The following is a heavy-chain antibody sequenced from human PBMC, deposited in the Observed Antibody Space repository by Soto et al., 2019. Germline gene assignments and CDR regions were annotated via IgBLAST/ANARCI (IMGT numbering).Heavy chain of an antibody. V-gene: IGHV4-31*03. D-gene: IGHD3-3*01. CDR1: GGSISSGGYY. J-gene: IGHJ4*02. CDR3: ARAGKTYYDFWSGYYGPFDY. Sequence: SQAVSLACTFSGGSISSGGYYWSLIRRHPGKVLEWIGYIYYSGSTYYNPSLKSRVTISVDTSKNQFSLKLSSVTAADTAVYYCARAGKTYYDFWSGYYGPFDYWGQGTLVTVSS. CDR2: IYYSGST.